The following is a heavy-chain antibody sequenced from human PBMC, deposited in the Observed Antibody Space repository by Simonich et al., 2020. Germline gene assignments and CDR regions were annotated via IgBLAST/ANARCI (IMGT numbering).Heavy chain of an antibody. CDR1: GGSISSSSYY. V-gene: IGHV4-39*01. CDR2: IYYSGST. Sequence: QLQLQESGPGLVKPSETLSLTCTVSGGSISSSSYYWGWIRQPPGKGLEWIGSIYYSGSTTYTPSLKSRVTISVDTSNNQFSLKLSSATAADTAVYYCARHAGFAFDIWGQGTMVTVSS. J-gene: IGHJ3*02. CDR3: ARHAGFAFDI. D-gene: IGHD6-13*01.